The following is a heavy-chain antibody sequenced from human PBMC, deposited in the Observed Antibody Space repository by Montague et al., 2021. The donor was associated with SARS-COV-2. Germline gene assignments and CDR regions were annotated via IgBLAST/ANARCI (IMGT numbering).Heavy chain of an antibody. CDR2: TYFRTQWFH. J-gene: IGHJ4*02. CDR1: GDSVSNNRAA. V-gene: IGHV6-1*01. CDR3: VRSQYSNTWFFDY. D-gene: IGHD6-6*01. Sequence: CAISGDSVSNNRAAWNWIRQSPSGGLQWLGRTYFRTQWFHHYAPXXECRITVNADASKNHFSLQLTSVTPEDSAKYFCVRSQYSNTWFFDYWAREPRSPSPQ.